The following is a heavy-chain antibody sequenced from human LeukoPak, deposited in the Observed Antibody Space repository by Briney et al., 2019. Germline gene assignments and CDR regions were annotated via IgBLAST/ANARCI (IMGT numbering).Heavy chain of an antibody. CDR1: GGSFSGYY. CDR3: ARALYGGKVFYD. J-gene: IGHJ4*02. V-gene: IGHV4-34*01. CDR2: INHSGST. Sequence: SETLSLTCAVYGGSFSGYYWSWIRQPPGKGLEWIGEINHSGSTNYNPSLKSRVTISVDTSKNQFSLKLSSVTAADTAVYSCARALYGGKVFYDWGQGTLVTVSS. D-gene: IGHD4-23*01.